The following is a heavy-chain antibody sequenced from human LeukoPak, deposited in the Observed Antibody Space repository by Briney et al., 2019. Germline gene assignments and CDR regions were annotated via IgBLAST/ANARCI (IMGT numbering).Heavy chain of an antibody. V-gene: IGHV1-2*02. CDR1: GYTFTGYY. D-gene: IGHD3-10*01. CDR3: ARDLSPGGSGQPQHY. CDR2: VNPSSGGT. Sequence: ASVKVSCKASGYTFTGYYMHWVRQAPGQGLEWMGWVNPSSGGTNYAQKFQGRVTMTRDTSISTAYMELSRLRSDDTAVYYCARDLSPGGSGQPQHYWGQGTLVTVSS. J-gene: IGHJ4*02.